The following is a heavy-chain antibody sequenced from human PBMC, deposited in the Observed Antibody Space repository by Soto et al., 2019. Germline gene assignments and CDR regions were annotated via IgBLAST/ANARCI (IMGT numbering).Heavy chain of an antibody. CDR3: AKLPQYDILTGYLNYFDY. D-gene: IGHD3-9*01. CDR1: WFTLSSHA. J-gene: IGHJ4*02. CDR2: FRGDGTGA. Sequence: GGSLRLSFAASWFTLSSHAISWVPPAPGKGAEWVSAFRGDGTGAHYADSVKGRFTISRDNSKNSLYLHMNSLRAEDTAVYYCAKLPQYDILTGYLNYFDYWGQGTLVTVSS. V-gene: IGHV3-23*01.